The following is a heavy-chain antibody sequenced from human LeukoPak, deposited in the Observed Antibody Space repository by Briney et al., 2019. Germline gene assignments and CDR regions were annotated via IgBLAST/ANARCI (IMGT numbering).Heavy chain of an antibody. V-gene: IGHV3-23*01. CDR1: GFTFNTYA. Sequence: PGGSLRLSCAASGFTFNTYAMSWVRQAPGKGLEWVSGISVSGGRTDYADSVKGRFTISRDNAKNSLYLQMNSLRAEDTAVYYCARESFNNYWGQGTLVTVSS. CDR2: ISVSGGRT. CDR3: ARESFNNY. J-gene: IGHJ4*02.